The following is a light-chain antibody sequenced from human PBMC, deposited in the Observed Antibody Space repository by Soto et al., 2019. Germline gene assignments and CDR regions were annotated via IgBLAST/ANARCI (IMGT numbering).Light chain of an antibody. CDR1: GSNIGTHA. J-gene: IGLJ2*01. Sequence: QSVLTQSPSESATPGQRVTICCSGSGSNIGTHAVNWYQQVPGTAPTLLIFRNHQRPSGVPDRFSGSKSGTSASLAISGPQSEDEADYYCAAWDDSLRAVVFGGGTKLTVL. V-gene: IGLV1-44*01. CDR2: RNH. CDR3: AAWDDSLRAVV.